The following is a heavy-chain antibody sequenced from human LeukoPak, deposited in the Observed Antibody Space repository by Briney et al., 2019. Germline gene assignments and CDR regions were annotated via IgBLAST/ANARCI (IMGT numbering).Heavy chain of an antibody. V-gene: IGHV4-30-2*01. Sequence: SETLSLTCTVSGGSISSGGYYWSWIRQPRGKGLDWIGYIYHSGSTYYNPSLKSRVTISVDRSKNQFSLKLSSVTAAETAVYYCARDTPAYYYDSSGYISFDYWGQGTLVTVSS. CDR2: IYHSGST. D-gene: IGHD3-22*01. CDR3: ARDTPAYYYDSSGYISFDY. CDR1: GGSISSGGYY. J-gene: IGHJ4*02.